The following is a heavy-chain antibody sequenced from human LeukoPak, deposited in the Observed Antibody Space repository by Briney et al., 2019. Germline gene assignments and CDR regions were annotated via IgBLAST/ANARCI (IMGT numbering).Heavy chain of an antibody. CDR1: GGSISSYY. D-gene: IGHD6-13*01. CDR2: IYTSGST. Sequence: SETLSLTCTVSGGSISSYYWSWIRQPAGKGLEWIGRIYTSGSTNYNPSLKSRVTMSVDTSKNQFSLKLSSVTAADTVVYYCAARYSSSWYKLIPYYYYYYMDVWCKGTTVTVSS. J-gene: IGHJ6*03. CDR3: AARYSSSWYKLIPYYYYYYMDV. V-gene: IGHV4-4*07.